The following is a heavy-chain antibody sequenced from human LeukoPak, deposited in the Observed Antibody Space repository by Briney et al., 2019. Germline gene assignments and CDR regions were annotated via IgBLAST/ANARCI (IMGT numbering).Heavy chain of an antibody. CDR2: VAPMFGTA. V-gene: IGHV1-69*13. D-gene: IGHD3-22*01. CDR1: GGTFSSYA. CDR3: VRDGSYYDNSGYYYLY. J-gene: IGHJ4*02. Sequence: SVKVSCKASGGTFSSYAISWVRQAPGQGLEWMGGVAPMFGTANYAQKFQGRVTITADESTSTAYMELSSLRSEDTAVYYCVRDGSYYDNSGYYYLYWGQGTLVTVSS.